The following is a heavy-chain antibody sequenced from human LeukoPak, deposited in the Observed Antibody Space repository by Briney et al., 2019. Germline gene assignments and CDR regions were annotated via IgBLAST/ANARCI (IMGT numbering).Heavy chain of an antibody. Sequence: SETLSLTCTVSGVSISSYYWSWLRQPAGKGLEWIGRIYTSGSTNYNPSLKSRVTMSVDTSKNQFSLKLSSVTAADTAVYYCAGYCSSTSCYIRYYGMDVWGQGTMVTVSS. D-gene: IGHD2-2*02. CDR1: GVSISSYY. J-gene: IGHJ6*02. CDR3: AGYCSSTSCYIRYYGMDV. V-gene: IGHV4-4*07. CDR2: IYTSGST.